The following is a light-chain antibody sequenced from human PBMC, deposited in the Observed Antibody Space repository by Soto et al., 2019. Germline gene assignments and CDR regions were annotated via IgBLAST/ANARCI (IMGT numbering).Light chain of an antibody. CDR2: SAS. J-gene: IGKJ5*01. CDR1: QSIAGY. Sequence: DIQMTQSPSSLSASVGDRVTITCRASQSIAGYLSWYQQRPGKAPKFLIYSASSLQRGVPSRFSGSGSGTDFSLTINGLQPEDFATYFCQQSFSVQITFGQGTRLEIK. CDR3: QQSFSVQIT. V-gene: IGKV1-39*01.